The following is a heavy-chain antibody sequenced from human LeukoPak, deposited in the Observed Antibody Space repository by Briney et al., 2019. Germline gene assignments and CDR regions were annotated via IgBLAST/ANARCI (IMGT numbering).Heavy chain of an antibody. D-gene: IGHD6-13*01. Sequence: GGSLRLSCAASGFTFSAYAMSWVRQAPGKGLEWVSAIGGSDGSTYYADSMKGRFTISRDNSKNTVYLQMNTLRVEDTAVYYCAKRYSRSGFDYWGQEPWPPSPQ. CDR2: IGGSDGST. CDR3: AKRYSRSGFDY. CDR1: GFTFSAYA. V-gene: IGHV3-23*01. J-gene: IGHJ4*01.